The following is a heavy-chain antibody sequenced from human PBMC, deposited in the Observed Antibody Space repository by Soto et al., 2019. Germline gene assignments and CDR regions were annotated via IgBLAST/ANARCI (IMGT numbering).Heavy chain of an antibody. V-gene: IGHV4-34*01. CDR3: ARGVPIADRCPFDY. Sequence: SETLSLTCAVYGGSFSGYYWSWIRQPPGKGLEWIGEINHSGSTNYNPSLKSRVTISVDTSKNQFSLKLSSVTAADTAVYYWARGVPIADRCPFDYWGQGTLVTVSS. D-gene: IGHD6-6*01. J-gene: IGHJ4*02. CDR1: GGSFSGYY. CDR2: INHSGST.